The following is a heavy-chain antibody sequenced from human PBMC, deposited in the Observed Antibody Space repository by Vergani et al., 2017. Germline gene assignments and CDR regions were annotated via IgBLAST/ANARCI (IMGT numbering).Heavy chain of an antibody. D-gene: IGHD3-16*01. CDR1: GFTFSGNA. J-gene: IGHJ4*02. V-gene: IGHV3-23*01. CDR3: AKDRIVGDGLWYFDY. CDR2: ITGGRRT. Sequence: EVQLLESGGDLVPPGWSLRLSCAASGFTFSGNAMSWVRQTPGKGLEWVPGITGGRRTEYADSVKGRFTISRDDSKNTIFLQMNSLRVEDTGVYYCAKDRIVGDGLWYFDYWGQGALVTVSS.